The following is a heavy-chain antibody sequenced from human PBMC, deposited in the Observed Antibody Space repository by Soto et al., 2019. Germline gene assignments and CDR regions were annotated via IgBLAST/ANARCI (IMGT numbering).Heavy chain of an antibody. D-gene: IGHD6-25*01. Sequence: ASVKVSCKASGYTFTGYYMHWVRQAPGQGLEWMGWINPNSGGTNYAQKFQGWVTMTRDTSISTAYMELSRLRSDDTAVYYCARGGERLGQDAFDIWGQGTMVTVSS. CDR2: INPNSGGT. J-gene: IGHJ3*02. CDR1: GYTFTGYY. V-gene: IGHV1-2*04. CDR3: ARGGERLGQDAFDI.